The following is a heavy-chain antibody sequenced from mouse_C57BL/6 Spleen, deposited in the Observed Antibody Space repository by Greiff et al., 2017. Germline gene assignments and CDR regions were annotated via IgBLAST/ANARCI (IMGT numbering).Heavy chain of an antibody. Sequence: VQLQRSGPELVKPGASVKISCKASGYSFTGYYMNWVKQSPEKSLEWIGEINPSTGGTTYNQKFKAKATLTVDKSSSTAYMQLKSLTSEDSAVYYCARGELRYAMDYWGQGTSVTVSS. CDR2: INPSTGGT. CDR3: ARGELRYAMDY. V-gene: IGHV1-42*01. D-gene: IGHD1-1*01. CDR1: GYSFTGYY. J-gene: IGHJ4*01.